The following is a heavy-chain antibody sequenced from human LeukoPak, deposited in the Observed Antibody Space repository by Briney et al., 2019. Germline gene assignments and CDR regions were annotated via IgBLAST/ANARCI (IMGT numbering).Heavy chain of an antibody. CDR3: ARGTAFFDY. V-gene: IGHV4-34*01. D-gene: IGHD5-18*01. Sequence: SETLSLTCAVYGGSFSGYYWSWIRQPPGKGLEWIGEINHSGSTNYNPSLKSRVTISVDTSKNQFSLKLSSVTAADTAVYYCARGTAFFDYWGQGTLVTVSS. CDR1: GGSFSGYY. J-gene: IGHJ4*02. CDR2: INHSGST.